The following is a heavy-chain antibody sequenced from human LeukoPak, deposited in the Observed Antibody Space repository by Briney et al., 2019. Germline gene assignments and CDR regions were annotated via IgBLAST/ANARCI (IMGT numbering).Heavy chain of an antibody. V-gene: IGHV3-66*01. D-gene: IGHD1-26*01. J-gene: IGHJ4*02. CDR1: GFTVNSNY. Sequence: GGSLRLSCVASGFTVNSNYVGWVRQAPGKGLEWVSLTYSGGSSYYADSVKGRFTISRDNSKNTLYLQMNSLRAEDTAVYYCARDGSGSLKYYFDYWGQGTLVTVSS. CDR2: TYSGGSS. CDR3: ARDGSGSLKYYFDY.